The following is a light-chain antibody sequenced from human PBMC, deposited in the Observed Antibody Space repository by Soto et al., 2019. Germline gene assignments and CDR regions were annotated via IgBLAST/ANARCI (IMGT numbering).Light chain of an antibody. Sequence: QSALTQPASVSGSPGQSITISCTGTSSDVGSYNYVSWYQQHPGKAPKLMIYEVSDRPSGISSRFSGSKSGNTASLTISGLQTEDEADYYCSSYTSNSTLFGTGTKVTVL. CDR1: SSDVGSYNY. V-gene: IGLV2-14*01. CDR3: SSYTSNSTL. J-gene: IGLJ1*01. CDR2: EVS.